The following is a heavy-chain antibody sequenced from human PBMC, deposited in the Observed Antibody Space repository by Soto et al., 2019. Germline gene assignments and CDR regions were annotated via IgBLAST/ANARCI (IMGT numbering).Heavy chain of an antibody. Sequence: QVQLQESGPGLVEPSQTLSLTCTVSGGSINNNNYYWSWIRQPPGKGLEWIGHIYNIGSTYSTPSPRSRVAISIDTTNNQFSLKLTSVTAADTAVYYCARGPAGDKVDYWGQGTLVTVSS. CDR1: GGSINNNNYY. J-gene: IGHJ4*02. V-gene: IGHV4-30-4*01. CDR3: ARGPAGDKVDY. D-gene: IGHD6-19*01. CDR2: IYNIGST.